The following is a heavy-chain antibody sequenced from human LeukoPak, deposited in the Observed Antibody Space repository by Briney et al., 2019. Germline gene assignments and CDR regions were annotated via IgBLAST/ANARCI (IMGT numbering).Heavy chain of an antibody. CDR3: TGGVLLCYTDY. CDR1: GFTFGDYC. D-gene: IGHD2-2*01. Sequence: GGSLRLSCTASGFTFGDYCMSWVRQAPGKGLEWVGFIRSKAYGGTTEYAASVKGRFTISRDDSKSIAYLQMNSLKTEDTAVYYCTGGVLLCYTDYWGQGTLVTVSS. V-gene: IGHV3-49*04. J-gene: IGHJ4*02. CDR2: IRSKAYGGTT.